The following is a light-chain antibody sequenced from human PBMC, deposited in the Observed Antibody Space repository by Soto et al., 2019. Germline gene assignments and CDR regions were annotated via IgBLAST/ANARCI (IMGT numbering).Light chain of an antibody. V-gene: IGKV3-20*01. Sequence: EIVLTQSPGTLSLSPGERATLSCRASQSVSSSYLAWYQQKPGQAPRLLIYGASSRATGIPDRFSGSGSGTDFTLTISRLEPEDFAVYHCQQHASSQAFGQGTKADIK. CDR3: QQHASSQA. J-gene: IGKJ1*01. CDR2: GAS. CDR1: QSVSSSY.